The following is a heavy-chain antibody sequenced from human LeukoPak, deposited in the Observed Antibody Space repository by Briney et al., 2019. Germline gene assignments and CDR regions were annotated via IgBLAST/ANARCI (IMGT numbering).Heavy chain of an antibody. J-gene: IGHJ4*02. CDR2: ISSSGRTT. V-gene: IGHV3-23*01. D-gene: IGHD3-10*01. CDR1: GFTFSSSA. Sequence: PGGSLRLSCAASGFTFSSSAMTWVRQAPGKGLEWVSGISSSGRTTYYADSVRGRFTISIDSSKNTLYLQMNSLRVEDTAVYYCAKDLGSGSYYNAFDYWGQGTLVTVSS. CDR3: AKDLGSGSYYNAFDY.